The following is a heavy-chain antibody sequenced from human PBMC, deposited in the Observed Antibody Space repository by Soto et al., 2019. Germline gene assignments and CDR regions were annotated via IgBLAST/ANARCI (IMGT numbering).Heavy chain of an antibody. CDR3: ARDLPPGLGAH. V-gene: IGHV1-18*01. D-gene: IGHD7-27*01. J-gene: IGHJ4*02. CDR1: AYTFTSYD. CDR2: ISAYNGNT. Sequence: ASVKVSCKAAAYTFTSYDINWVRQATGQGLEWMGWISAYNGNTNYAQKLQGRVTMTTDTSTSTAYMELRSLRSDDTAVYYCARDLPPGLGAHGGKETLVPVPS.